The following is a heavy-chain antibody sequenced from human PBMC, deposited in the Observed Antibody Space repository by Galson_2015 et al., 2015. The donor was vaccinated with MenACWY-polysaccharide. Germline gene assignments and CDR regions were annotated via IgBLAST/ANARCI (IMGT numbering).Heavy chain of an antibody. D-gene: IGHD5-18*01. CDR1: GFTFSTYW. CDR3: ARDWYTAMICFDY. Sequence: LRLSCAASGFTFSTYWMSWVRQAPGKGLEWVANIKQDGSEKYYVDSVKGRFTISRDNARNSLSLQMNSLRAEDTAVYYCARDWYTAMICFDYWGQGTLVTVSS. CDR2: IKQDGSEK. V-gene: IGHV3-7*01. J-gene: IGHJ4*02.